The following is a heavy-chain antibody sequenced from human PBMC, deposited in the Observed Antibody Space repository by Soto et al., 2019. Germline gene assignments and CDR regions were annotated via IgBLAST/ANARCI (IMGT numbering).Heavy chain of an antibody. CDR1: GYTFSGFY. D-gene: IGHD6-19*01. V-gene: IGHV1-2*02. Sequence: ASVKFSCKSSGYTFSGFYMHWVRQAPGQGLEWMGWINPNSGGTKSAEKFQGRVTMTRDTSISTAYMELSRLTSDDTAVYYCASAAVTGTSGLDFWGQGTQVTGSS. CDR3: ASAAVTGTSGLDF. J-gene: IGHJ4*02. CDR2: INPNSGGT.